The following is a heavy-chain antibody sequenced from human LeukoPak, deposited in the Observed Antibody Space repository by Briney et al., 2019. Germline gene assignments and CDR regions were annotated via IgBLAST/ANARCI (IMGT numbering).Heavy chain of an antibody. CDR1: GFTFSSYE. J-gene: IGHJ6*02. Sequence: GGSLRLSCAASGFTFSSYEMNWVRQAPGKGLEWVSYISGSGSTIYYADSVKGRFTISSDNAKNSLHLQMISLRAEDTAVYYCARDTYYDSSGYTYYYYGMDVWGQGTTVTVSS. D-gene: IGHD3-22*01. V-gene: IGHV3-48*03. CDR3: ARDTYYDSSGYTYYYYGMDV. CDR2: ISGSGSTI.